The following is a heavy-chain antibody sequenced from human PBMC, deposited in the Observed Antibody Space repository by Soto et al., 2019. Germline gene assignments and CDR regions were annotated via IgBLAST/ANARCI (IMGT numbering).Heavy chain of an antibody. Sequence: EVQLVESGGGLVQPGGSLRLSCAASGFTFSSYWMHWVRQAPGKGLVWVSRINTDGRITNYADSVKGRFTISRDNAKNTLHLKMNSLRAEDTAVYYCTTSLRVFDAFDIWGQGTMVTVSS. J-gene: IGHJ3*02. CDR3: TTSLRVFDAFDI. CDR1: GFTFSSYW. CDR2: INTDGRIT. V-gene: IGHV3-74*01.